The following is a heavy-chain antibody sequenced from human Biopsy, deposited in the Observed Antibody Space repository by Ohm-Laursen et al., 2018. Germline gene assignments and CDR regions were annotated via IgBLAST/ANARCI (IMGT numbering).Heavy chain of an antibody. J-gene: IGHJ6*02. D-gene: IGHD3-22*01. CDR3: AREEDNSGYDYYGMDV. V-gene: IGHV1-18*01. Sequence: ASVKVSCKVSGYTFPSYGISWVRQAPGQGLEWMGWISAYNGNRNYAQKFQGRVTMTTDTSTSRAYMELRSLRSDDTAVYFCAREEDNSGYDYYGMDVWGQGTTVTVSS. CDR2: ISAYNGNR. CDR1: GYTFPSYG.